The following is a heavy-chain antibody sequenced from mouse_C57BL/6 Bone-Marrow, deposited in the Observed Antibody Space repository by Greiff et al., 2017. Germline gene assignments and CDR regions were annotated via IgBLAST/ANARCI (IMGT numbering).Heavy chain of an antibody. CDR3: AISTTPQDYAMDY. J-gene: IGHJ4*01. V-gene: IGHV1-74*01. CDR1: GYTFTSYW. Sequence: VQLQQPGAELVKPGASVKVSCKASGYTFTSYWMHWVKQRPGQGLEWIGRIHPSDSDTNYNQKFKGKATLTVDKSSSTAYMQLSSLTSEDSAVYYGAISTTPQDYAMDYWGQGTSVTVSS. D-gene: IGHD1-1*01. CDR2: IHPSDSDT.